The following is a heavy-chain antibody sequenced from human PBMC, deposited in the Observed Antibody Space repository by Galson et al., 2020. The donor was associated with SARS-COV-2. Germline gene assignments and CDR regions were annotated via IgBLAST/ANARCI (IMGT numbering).Heavy chain of an antibody. CDR1: GGSISSYY. Sequence: SETLSLTCTVSGGSISSYYWSWIRQPPGKGLEWIGYIYYSGSTNYNPSLKSRVTISVDTSKNQFSLKLSSVTAADTAVYYCARKQGGSSGNLFDYWGQGTLVTVSS. CDR2: IYYSGST. J-gene: IGHJ4*02. CDR3: ARKQGGSSGNLFDY. V-gene: IGHV4-59*01. D-gene: IGHD6-25*01.